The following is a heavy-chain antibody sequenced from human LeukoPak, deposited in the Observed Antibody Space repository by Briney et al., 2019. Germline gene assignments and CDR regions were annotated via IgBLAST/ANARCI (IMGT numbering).Heavy chain of an antibody. CDR3: ARVLVVPAVLGAYYYYYGMDV. V-gene: IGHV1-18*04. CDR1: GYTFTSYG. J-gene: IGHJ6*02. CDR2: ISAYNGNT. D-gene: IGHD2-2*01. Sequence: SVKVSCKASGYTFTSYGISWVRQAPGQGLEWMGWISAYNGNTNYAQKLQGRVTMTTDTSTSTAYMELRSLRSDDTAVYYCARVLVVPAVLGAYYYYYGMDVWGQGTTVTVSS.